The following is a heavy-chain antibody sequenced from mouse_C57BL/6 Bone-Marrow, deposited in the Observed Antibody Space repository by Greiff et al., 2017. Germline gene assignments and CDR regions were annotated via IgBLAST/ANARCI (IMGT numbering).Heavy chain of an antibody. CDR1: GYTFTSYW. J-gene: IGHJ1*03. D-gene: IGHD2-4*01. CDR3: ARGVYDYDGGGYFDV. Sequence: QVQLQQPGAELVKPGASVKLSCKASGYTFTSYWMHWVKQRPGQGLEWIGMIHPNSGSTNYNEKFKSKATLTVDKSSSTAYTQLSSLTSEDSAVYYCARGVYDYDGGGYFDVWGTGTTVTVSS. CDR2: IHPNSGST. V-gene: IGHV1-64*01.